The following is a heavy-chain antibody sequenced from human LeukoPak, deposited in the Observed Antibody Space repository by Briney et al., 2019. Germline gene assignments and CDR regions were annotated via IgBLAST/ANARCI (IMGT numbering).Heavy chain of an antibody. Sequence: GGSLRLSCAASGFTFSSYAMHCVRQSPGKGLEWVAVISYDGSNKYYADSVKGRFTISRDNSKNTLYLQMNSLRAEDTALYYCARDLITYNWNDYFDYWGQGSLVTVSS. V-gene: IGHV3-30-3*01. J-gene: IGHJ4*02. CDR3: ARDLITYNWNDYFDY. CDR1: GFTFSSYA. D-gene: IGHD1-20*01. CDR2: ISYDGSNK.